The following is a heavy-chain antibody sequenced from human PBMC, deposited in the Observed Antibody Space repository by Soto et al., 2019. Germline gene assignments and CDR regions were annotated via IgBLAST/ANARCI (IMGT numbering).Heavy chain of an antibody. Sequence: QVQLVKSGGGVVQPGRSLRLSCAASGFTFSSYGMHWVRQAPGKGLEWVAVISYDGSNKYYADSVKGRFTISRDNSKNTLYLQMNSLRAEDTAVYYCAKVLSPPLRDYYYYGMDVWGQGTTVTVSS. D-gene: IGHD3-16*01. CDR2: ISYDGSNK. CDR1: GFTFSSYG. J-gene: IGHJ6*02. V-gene: IGHV3-30*18. CDR3: AKVLSPPLRDYYYYGMDV.